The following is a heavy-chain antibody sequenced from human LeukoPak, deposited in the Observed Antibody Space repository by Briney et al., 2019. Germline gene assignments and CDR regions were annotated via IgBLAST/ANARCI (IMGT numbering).Heavy chain of an antibody. CDR1: GGSFSGYY. CDR2: INHSGST. J-gene: IGHJ4*02. Sequence: SETLSLTCAVYGGSFSGYYWSWIRQPPGKGLEWIGEINHSGSTNYNPSLKSRVTISVDTSKNQFSLKLSSVTAADTAVYYCASLYYYGSGTKGFGWGQGTLVTVSS. D-gene: IGHD3-10*01. V-gene: IGHV4-34*01. CDR3: ASLYYYGSGTKGFG.